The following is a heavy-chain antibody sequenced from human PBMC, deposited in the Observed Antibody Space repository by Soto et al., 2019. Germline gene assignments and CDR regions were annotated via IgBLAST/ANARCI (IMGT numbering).Heavy chain of an antibody. CDR3: ARGGGRPYHDREFDY. V-gene: IGHV4-59*11. J-gene: IGHJ4*02. CDR1: GVSTSNHY. Sequence: QVQLQESGPGLVKPSETLSLTCSVSGVSTSNHYWTWIRKPPGQGPEWIGCIYYRGNTNYNASFKRRVTISLDTPKDQVCLKWTSATPADSAAYYCARGGGRPYHDREFDYWGQGIRVTVSS. D-gene: IGHD2-2*01. CDR2: IYYRGNT.